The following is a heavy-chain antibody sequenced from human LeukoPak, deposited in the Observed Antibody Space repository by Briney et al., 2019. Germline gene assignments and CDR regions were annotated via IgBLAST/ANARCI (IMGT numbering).Heavy chain of an antibody. Sequence: GGSLRLSCAASGFTFSSYSMNWVRQAPGKGLEWVSSISSSSSYIYYADSVKGRFTISRDNAKNSLYLQMNSLRAEDTAVYYCARDAGGWDPGAFDIWGQGRMVTVSS. J-gene: IGHJ3*02. CDR2: ISSSSSYI. V-gene: IGHV3-21*01. CDR3: ARDAGGWDPGAFDI. D-gene: IGHD6-19*01. CDR1: GFTFSSYS.